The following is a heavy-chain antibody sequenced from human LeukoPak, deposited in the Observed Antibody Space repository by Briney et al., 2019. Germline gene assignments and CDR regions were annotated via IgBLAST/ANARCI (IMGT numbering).Heavy chain of an antibody. V-gene: IGHV5-10-1*01. J-gene: IGHJ3*02. Sequence: GESLKVSCKGSGCSFTSYWISWVRQMPGKGLERMGKIDPTDSYTNYNPSFQGHVTISPDKSLTTAYLEWSSLKASDTAMYYCARHIWPLYSNTQDAFDIWGQGKMVTVSS. CDR1: GCSFTSYW. D-gene: IGHD6-13*01. CDR2: IDPTDSYT. CDR3: ARHIWPLYSNTQDAFDI.